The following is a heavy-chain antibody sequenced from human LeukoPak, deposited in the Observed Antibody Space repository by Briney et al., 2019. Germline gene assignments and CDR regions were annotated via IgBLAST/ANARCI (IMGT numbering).Heavy chain of an antibody. CDR2: ISWNSGSI. J-gene: IGHJ3*02. CDR1: GFTFDDHA. Sequence: GRSLRLSCAASGFTFDDHAMHWVRQAPGKGLEWVSGISWNSGSIGYADSAKGRFTISRDNAKNSLYLQMNSLRAEDMALYYCAKGLNLYDAFDIWGQGTMVTVSS. CDR3: AKGLNLYDAFDI. V-gene: IGHV3-9*03. D-gene: IGHD1-14*01.